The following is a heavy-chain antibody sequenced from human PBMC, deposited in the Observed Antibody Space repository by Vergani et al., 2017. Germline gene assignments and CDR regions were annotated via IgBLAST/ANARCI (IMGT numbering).Heavy chain of an antibody. CDR3: ARGIAAAGRSYFDY. D-gene: IGHD6-13*01. CDR2: IYYSGST. V-gene: IGHV4-59*01. CDR1: GGPLSSYY. J-gene: IGHJ4*02. Sequence: QVQLQESGPGLVTPSETLSLTRTVLGGPLSSYYWSWIRQPPGKGLEWIGYIYYSGSTNYNPSLKSRVTISVDTSKNQFSLKLSSVTAADTAVYYCARGIAAAGRSYFDYWGQGTLVTVSS.